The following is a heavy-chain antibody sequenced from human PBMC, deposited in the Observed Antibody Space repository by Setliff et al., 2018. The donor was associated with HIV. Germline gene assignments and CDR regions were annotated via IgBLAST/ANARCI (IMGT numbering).Heavy chain of an antibody. Sequence: GASVKVSCKASGYTFINYHITWVRQAPGQGLEWVGSISASSVNTNYTQGRVTMTTDISTSTAYMELRSLRSADSVVYYCARVPVSNYYYYMDVWGKGTTVTVSS. V-gene: IGHV1-18*01. CDR1: GYTFINYH. CDR3: ARVPVSNYYYYMDV. J-gene: IGHJ6*03. CDR2: ISASSVNT.